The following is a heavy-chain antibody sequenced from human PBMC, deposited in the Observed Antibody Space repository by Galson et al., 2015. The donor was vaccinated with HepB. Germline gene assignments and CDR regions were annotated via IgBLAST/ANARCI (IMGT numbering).Heavy chain of an antibody. V-gene: IGHV1-2*02. CDR2: SSRSNGGT. CDR3: AKAVGGDVLSDLDS. D-gene: IGHD3-3*01. Sequence: SVKVSCKGYGFMFTAFFIHWVRQAHGQGLEWMGWSSRSNGGTNSERIFQGRFNMDTDTYISIDYMELRGLRSDDTAVYYCAKAVGGDVLSDLDSWGQGTLVTVSS. J-gene: IGHJ4*02. CDR1: GFMFTAFF.